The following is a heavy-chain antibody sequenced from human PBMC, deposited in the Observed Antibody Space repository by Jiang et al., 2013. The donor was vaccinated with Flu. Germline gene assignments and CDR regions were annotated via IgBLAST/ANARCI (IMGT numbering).Heavy chain of an antibody. D-gene: IGHD4-23*01. CDR1: GGTFSSYA. V-gene: IGHV1-69*01. CDR3: ARVGAAVVSTYWYFDL. J-gene: IGHJ2*01. CDR2: IIPIFGTA. Sequence: SGAEVKKPGSSVKVSCKASGGTFSSYAISWVRQAPGQGLEWMGGIIPIFGTANYAQKFQGRVTITADESTSTAYMELSSLRSEDTAVYYCARVGAAVVSTYWYFDLWGRGTRGHCLL.